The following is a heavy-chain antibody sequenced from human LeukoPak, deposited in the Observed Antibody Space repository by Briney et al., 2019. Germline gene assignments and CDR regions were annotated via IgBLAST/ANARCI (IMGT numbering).Heavy chain of an antibody. CDR1: GFTFSSYA. V-gene: IGHV3-23*01. J-gene: IGHJ4*02. CDR3: AKFIAAAGSYFDY. D-gene: IGHD6-13*01. CDR2: ISGSGGST. Sequence: GGSLRLSCAASGFTFSSYAMSWVRQAPGKELEWVSAISGSGGSTYYADSVKGRFTISRDNSKNTLYLQMNSLRAEDTAVYYCAKFIAAAGSYFDYWGQGTLVTVSS.